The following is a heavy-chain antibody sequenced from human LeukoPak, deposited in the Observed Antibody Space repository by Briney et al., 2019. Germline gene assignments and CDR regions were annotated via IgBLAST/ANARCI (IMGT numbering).Heavy chain of an antibody. CDR3: ARDREYSSSRTFDY. CDR2: IWYDGSNK. Sequence: GGSLRLSCAASGFTFSSYGMHWVRQAPGKGLEWVAVIWYDGSNKYYADSVKGRFTISRDNSKNTLYLQMNSLRAEDTAVYYCARDREYSSSRTFDYWGQGTLVTVSS. CDR1: GFTFSSYG. J-gene: IGHJ4*02. V-gene: IGHV3-33*01. D-gene: IGHD6-6*01.